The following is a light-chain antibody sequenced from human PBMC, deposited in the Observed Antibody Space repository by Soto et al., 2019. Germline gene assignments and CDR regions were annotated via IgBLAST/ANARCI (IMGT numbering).Light chain of an antibody. V-gene: IGLV4-69*01. CDR2: LNSDGSH. CDR3: QTWDTGIRV. CDR1: SGHSNYV. J-gene: IGLJ2*01. Sequence: QLVLTQSPSASASLGASVKLTCTLSSGHSNYVIAWHQQQPEKGPRYLMKLNSDGSHSKGDGIPDRFSGSSSGAERYLTISSLQSEEEADYYCQTWDTGIRVFGGGTKLTVL.